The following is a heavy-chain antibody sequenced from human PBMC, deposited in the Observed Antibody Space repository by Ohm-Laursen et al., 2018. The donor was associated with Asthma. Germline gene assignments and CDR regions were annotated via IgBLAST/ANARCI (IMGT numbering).Heavy chain of an antibody. J-gene: IGHJ4*02. V-gene: IGHV3-30*03. CDR1: GFTFSSYG. CDR2: ISYDGSNK. D-gene: IGHD6-6*01. Sequence: SLRLSCAASGFTFSSYGMHWVRQAPGKGLEWVAVISYDGSNKYYADSVKGRFTISRDNSKNTLYLQMNSLRAEDTAVYYCAREYSSSYLDYWGQGTLVTVSS. CDR3: AREYSSSYLDY.